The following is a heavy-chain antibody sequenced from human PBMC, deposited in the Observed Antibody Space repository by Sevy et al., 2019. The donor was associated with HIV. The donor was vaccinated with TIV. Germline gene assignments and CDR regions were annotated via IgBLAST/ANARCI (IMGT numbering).Heavy chain of an antibody. CDR1: VFTFNIYG. Sequence: GGSLRLSCAASVFTFNIYGMQWVRQAPGKGLEWVAFMRKDGINTYYADSVKGRFTISRDNSKNTLYLQMNSLRTEDTALYYCARDTTYYDASGPVPGDIWGQGTMVTVSS. J-gene: IGHJ3*02. CDR2: MRKDGINT. D-gene: IGHD3-16*01. CDR3: ARDTTYYDASGPVPGDI. V-gene: IGHV3-30*02.